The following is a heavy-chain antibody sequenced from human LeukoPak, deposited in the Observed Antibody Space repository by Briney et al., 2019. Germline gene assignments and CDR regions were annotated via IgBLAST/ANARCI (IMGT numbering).Heavy chain of an antibody. CDR3: ASDRGGSYSAIDY. J-gene: IGHJ4*02. CDR1: GFTFGSYS. Sequence: GGSLRLSCAASGFTFGSYSMNWVRQAPGKGLEWVSFISSSSSTIYYADSVKGRFTISRDNAKNSLYLQMNSLRAEDTAVYYCASDRGGSYSAIDYWGQGTLVTASS. CDR2: ISSSSSTI. D-gene: IGHD1-26*01. V-gene: IGHV3-48*04.